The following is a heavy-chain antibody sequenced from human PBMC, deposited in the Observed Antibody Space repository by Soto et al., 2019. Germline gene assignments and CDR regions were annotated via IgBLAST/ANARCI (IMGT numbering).Heavy chain of an antibody. CDR3: ARVGIAARAFVY. J-gene: IGHJ4*02. CDR2: ISAYNGDT. V-gene: IGHV1-18*01. Sequence: ASVKVSCKASGYTFTNYGITWVRQAPGQGLEWMGWISAYNGDTHYTQRLQGRVTMTTDTSTSTAYMELRGLRSDDTAVYYCARVGIAARAFVYWGQGTLVTVSS. CDR1: GYTFTNYG. D-gene: IGHD6-13*01.